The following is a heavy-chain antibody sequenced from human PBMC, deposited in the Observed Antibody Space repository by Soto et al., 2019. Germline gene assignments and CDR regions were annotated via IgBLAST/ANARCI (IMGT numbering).Heavy chain of an antibody. V-gene: IGHV3-30*18. D-gene: IGHD2-2*01. CDR3: AKERGYCISTSCYNWFDP. CDR1: GFTFSSYG. J-gene: IGHJ5*02. CDR2: ISYDGSNK. Sequence: PGGSLRLSCAASGFTFSSYGMHWVRQAPGKGLEWVAVISYDGSNKYYADSVKGRFTISRDNSKNTLYLQMNSLRAEDTAVYYCAKERGYCISTSCYNWFDPWGQGTLVTVSS.